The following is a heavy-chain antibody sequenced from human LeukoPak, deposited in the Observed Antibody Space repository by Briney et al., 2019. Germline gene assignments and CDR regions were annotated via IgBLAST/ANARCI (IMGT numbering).Heavy chain of an antibody. CDR3: ARLRDYDFWSGYLDYYYYGMDV. D-gene: IGHD3-3*01. CDR2: ISSSSYI. CDR1: GFTFSSYS. Sequence: ARGSLRLSCAASGFTFSSYSMNWVRQAPGKGLEWVSSISSSSYIYYADSVKGRFTISRDNAKNSLYLQMNSLRAEDTAVYYCARLRDYDFWSGYLDYYYYGMDVWGQGTTVTVSS. V-gene: IGHV3-21*01. J-gene: IGHJ6*02.